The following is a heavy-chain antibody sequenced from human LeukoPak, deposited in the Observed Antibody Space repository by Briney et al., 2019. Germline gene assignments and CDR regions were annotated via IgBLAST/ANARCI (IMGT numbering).Heavy chain of an antibody. CDR2: ISYDGSNK. CDR3: AGSGSYYGDAFDI. CDR1: GFTFSSYG. Sequence: GRSLRLSCAASGFTFSSYGMHWVRQAPGKGLEWVAVISYDGSNKYYADSVKGRFTISRDNSKNTLYLQMNSLRAEDTAVYYCAGSGSYYGDAFDIWGQGTMVTVSS. V-gene: IGHV3-30*03. D-gene: IGHD3-10*01. J-gene: IGHJ3*02.